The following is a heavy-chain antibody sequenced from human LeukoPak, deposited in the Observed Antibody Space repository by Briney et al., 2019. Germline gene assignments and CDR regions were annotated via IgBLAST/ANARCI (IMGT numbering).Heavy chain of an antibody. J-gene: IGHJ5*02. CDR3: ARSRYDFWSGYHTSFDP. CDR1: GFTVSSNY. Sequence: GGSLRLSCAASGFTVSSNYMSWVRRAPGKGLEWVSVIYSGGSTYYADSVKGRFTISRDNSKNTLYLQMNSLRAEDTAVYYCARSRYDFWSGYHTSFDPWGQGTLVTVSS. D-gene: IGHD3-3*01. CDR2: IYSGGST. V-gene: IGHV3-53*01.